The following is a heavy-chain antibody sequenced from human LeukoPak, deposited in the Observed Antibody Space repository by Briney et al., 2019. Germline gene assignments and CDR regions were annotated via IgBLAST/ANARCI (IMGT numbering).Heavy chain of an antibody. V-gene: IGHV4-59*01. CDR3: ARESGAYGEDY. CDR1: GGSISSYY. D-gene: IGHD4-17*01. CDR2: IYYSGST. Sequence: SETLSLTCTVSGGSISSYYWSWVRQPPGKGLEWIGYIYYSGSTNYNPSLKSRVTISVDTSKNQFSLKLSSVTAADTAVYYCARESGAYGEDYWGQGTLVTVSS. J-gene: IGHJ4*02.